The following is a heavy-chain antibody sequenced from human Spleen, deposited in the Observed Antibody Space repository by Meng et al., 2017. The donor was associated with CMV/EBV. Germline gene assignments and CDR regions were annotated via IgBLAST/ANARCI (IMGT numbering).Heavy chain of an antibody. J-gene: IGHJ4*02. CDR2: INPNSGGT. D-gene: IGHD2-2*01. CDR3: ARDFGFCGSAKCYPTTASGFDY. CDR1: GYRFTTYY. Sequence: ASVKVSCKTSGYRFTTYYIHWVRQAPGQGLEWMGRINPNSGGTNLAQNFQDRVTMTRDTSITTVYMELSRLRSDDTAVYYCARDFGFCGSAKCYPTTASGFDYWGQGTLVTVSS. V-gene: IGHV1-2*06.